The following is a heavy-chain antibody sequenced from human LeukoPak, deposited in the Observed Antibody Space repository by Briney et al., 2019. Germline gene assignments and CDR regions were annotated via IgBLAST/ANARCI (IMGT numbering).Heavy chain of an antibody. J-gene: IGHJ4*02. V-gene: IGHV4-34*01. CDR1: GWFFSGYY. Sequence: SETLSLNYAVKGWFFSGYYWSLIRQPPGKGLEWIGEINHSGSTNYNPSLKSRVTISVDTSKNQFSLKLSSVTAADTAVYYCARGRYWGQGTLVTVSS. CDR3: ARGRY. CDR2: INHSGST.